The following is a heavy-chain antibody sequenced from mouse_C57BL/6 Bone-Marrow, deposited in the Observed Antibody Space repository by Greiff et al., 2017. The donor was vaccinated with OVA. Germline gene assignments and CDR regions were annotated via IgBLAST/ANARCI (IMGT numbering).Heavy chain of an antibody. CDR2: ISSGGSYT. V-gene: IGHV5-6*01. CDR1: GFTFSSYG. J-gene: IGHJ4*01. CDR3: ARHGVYAMDY. Sequence: EVKVVESGGDLVKPGWSLKLSCAASGFTFSSYGMSWVRQTPDKRLEWVATISSGGSYTYYPDSVKGRFTISRDNAKNTLYLQMSSLKSEDTAMYYCARHGVYAMDYWGQGTSVTVSS.